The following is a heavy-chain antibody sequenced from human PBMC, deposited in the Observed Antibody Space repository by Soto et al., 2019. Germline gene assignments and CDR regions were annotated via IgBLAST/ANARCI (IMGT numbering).Heavy chain of an antibody. CDR1: GGTFSSYA. J-gene: IGHJ4*02. CDR2: IIPIFGTA. Sequence: QVQLVQSGAEVKKPGSSVKVSCKASGGTFSSYAISWVRQAPGQGLEWMGGIIPIFGTANYAQKFQGRVTXXAXEXXSTAYMELSSLRSEDTAVDYCAREGGYSYGQPFDYWGQGTLVTVSS. V-gene: IGHV1-69*12. CDR3: AREGGYSYGQPFDY. D-gene: IGHD5-18*01.